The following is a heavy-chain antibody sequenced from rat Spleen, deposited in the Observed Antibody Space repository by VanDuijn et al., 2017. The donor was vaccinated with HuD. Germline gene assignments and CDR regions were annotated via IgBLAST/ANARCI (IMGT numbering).Heavy chain of an antibody. D-gene: IGHD1-12*02. CDR3: TSFYYFDGSYYYPFAY. Sequence: QVQLKESGPGLVQPSQTLSLTCTVSGFSLISYGVNWVRQSPGQGLEWMGGIWGDGSTKYNSALKSRLSVSRDTSKSQVFLKMSSLQTEDTAIYFCTSFYYFDGSYYYPFAYWGQGTLVTVSS. V-gene: IGHV2-13*01. CDR2: IWGDGST. J-gene: IGHJ3*01. CDR1: GFSLISYG.